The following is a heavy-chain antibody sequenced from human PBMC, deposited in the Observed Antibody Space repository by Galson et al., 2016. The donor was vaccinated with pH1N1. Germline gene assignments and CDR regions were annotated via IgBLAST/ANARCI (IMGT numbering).Heavy chain of an antibody. Sequence: WVRQAPGQGLEWMGGIVAIFGTTNYAQKFQGRVTITADKSSRTVYMEVNRLTSQDTAVYYCARGYSYHNNDGFDLWGQGTMVTVSA. V-gene: IGHV1-69*06. D-gene: IGHD5-18*01. CDR2: IVAIFGTT. J-gene: IGHJ3*01. CDR3: ARGYSYHNNDGFDL.